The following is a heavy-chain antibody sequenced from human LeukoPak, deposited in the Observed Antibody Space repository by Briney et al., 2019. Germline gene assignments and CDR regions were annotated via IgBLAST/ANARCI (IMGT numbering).Heavy chain of an antibody. CDR3: AGPYSYGSAFDI. Sequence: WASVKVSCTASGYIFSTSTMHWVRQAPGQRLEWMGWINAGNGDTNYSQKLQGRVTITRDTSASTAYMELSSLRSEDTAVYYCAGPYSYGSAFDIWGQGTMVTVSS. V-gene: IGHV1-3*01. CDR1: GYIFSTST. D-gene: IGHD5-18*01. J-gene: IGHJ3*02. CDR2: INAGNGDT.